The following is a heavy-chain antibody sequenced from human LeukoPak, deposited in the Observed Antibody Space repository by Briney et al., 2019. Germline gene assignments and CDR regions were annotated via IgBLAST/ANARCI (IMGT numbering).Heavy chain of an antibody. CDR2: INPNSGGT. CDR3: ARRQGGYCSGGSCYYFGY. Sequence: ASVKVSCKASGYTFTGYYMHWVRQAPGQGLEWMGWINPNSGGTNYAQKFQGRVTMTRDTSISTAYMELSRLRSDDTAVYYCARRQGGYCSGGSCYYFGYWGQGTLVTVSS. J-gene: IGHJ4*02. CDR1: GYTFTGYY. V-gene: IGHV1-2*02. D-gene: IGHD2-15*01.